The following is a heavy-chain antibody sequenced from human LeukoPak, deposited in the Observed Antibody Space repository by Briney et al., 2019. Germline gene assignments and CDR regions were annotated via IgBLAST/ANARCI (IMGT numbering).Heavy chain of an antibody. CDR3: AREGRTYGHFDY. Sequence: GASVKVSCKASGYTFTGYHLHWVRQAPGHGLEWMGRINPNSGGTNPAQKFQDRVTMTRDTSISTAYMELSSLRSDDTAVYYCAREGRTYGHFDYWGQGTLVTVSS. CDR1: GYTFTGYH. V-gene: IGHV1-2*06. J-gene: IGHJ4*02. CDR2: INPNSGGT. D-gene: IGHD3-10*01.